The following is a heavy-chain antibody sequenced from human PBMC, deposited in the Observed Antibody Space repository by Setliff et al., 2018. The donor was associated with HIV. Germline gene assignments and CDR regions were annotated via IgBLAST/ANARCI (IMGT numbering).Heavy chain of an antibody. Sequence: GGSLRLSCAASGLTFSSYAMSWVRQAPGKGLEWVSSISGSGGSPYYADSVKGRFTISRDNSKNTLYLQMSSLRTEDTAVYFCARDPAFGAFDIWGQGTMVTVSS. J-gene: IGHJ3*02. CDR1: GLTFSSYA. D-gene: IGHD3-10*01. V-gene: IGHV3-23*01. CDR3: ARDPAFGAFDI. CDR2: ISGSGGSP.